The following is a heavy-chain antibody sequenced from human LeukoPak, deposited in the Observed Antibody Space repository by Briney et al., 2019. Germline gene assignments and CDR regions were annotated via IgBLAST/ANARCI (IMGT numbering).Heavy chain of an antibody. D-gene: IGHD6-13*01. CDR2: SYYSGST. J-gene: IGHJ2*01. CDR1: GGSISSYY. CDR3: ARELIGYSSSWYALYIDL. Sequence: PSETLSLTCPVSGGSISSYYWGWIRQPPGKGLEWIGSSYYSGSTNYNPSLKSRVTISVDTSKNQFSLKLSSVTAADTAVYYCARELIGYSSSWYALYIDLWGRGTLVTVSS. V-gene: IGHV4-39*07.